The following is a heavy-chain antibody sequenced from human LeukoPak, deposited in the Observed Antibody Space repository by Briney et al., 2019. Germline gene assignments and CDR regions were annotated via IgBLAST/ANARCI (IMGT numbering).Heavy chain of an antibody. D-gene: IGHD1-26*01. CDR2: IKQDGSEK. CDR3: ARDWSYFADY. V-gene: IGHV3-7*01. J-gene: IGHJ4*02. CDR1: GFTFSNAW. Sequence: GGSLRLSCAASGFTFSNAWMSWVRQAPGKGLEWVANIKQDGSEKYYVDSVKGRFTISRDNAKNSLYLQMNSLRAEDTAVYYCARDWSYFADYWGQGTLVTVSS.